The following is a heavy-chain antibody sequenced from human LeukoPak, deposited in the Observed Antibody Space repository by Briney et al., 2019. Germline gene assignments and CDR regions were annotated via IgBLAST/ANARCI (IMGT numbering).Heavy chain of an antibody. V-gene: IGHV3-23*01. J-gene: IGHJ4*02. D-gene: IGHD1-26*01. Sequence: GGSLRLSCVASGFTFSNYAMSWVRQASGKGLEWVSAVSGGSSNTYYADSVKGRFTISRDNSKNTLYLQMNSLRADDTAIYYCAKEASGYSFSDWWGQGTLVTVSS. CDR1: GFTFSNYA. CDR2: VSGGSSNT. CDR3: AKEASGYSFSDW.